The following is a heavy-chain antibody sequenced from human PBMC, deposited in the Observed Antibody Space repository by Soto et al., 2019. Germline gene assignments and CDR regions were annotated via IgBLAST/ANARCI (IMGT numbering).Heavy chain of an antibody. Sequence: ASVKVSCKASGYRFSENGISWVRQAPGQGLEWMGWISADNGNGNYAQKFQGRVTMTTDTSTTTAYMEMRSLRSDDTAVYYCARDSSGSSAYSYWGQGTLVTVSS. CDR1: GYRFSENG. J-gene: IGHJ4*02. CDR2: ISADNGNG. V-gene: IGHV1-18*04. CDR3: ARDSSGSSAYSY. D-gene: IGHD3-22*01.